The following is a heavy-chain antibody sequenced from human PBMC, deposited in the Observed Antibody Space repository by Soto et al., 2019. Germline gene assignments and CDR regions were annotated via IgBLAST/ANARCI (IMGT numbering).Heavy chain of an antibody. J-gene: IGHJ6*02. CDR2: IIPIFGTA. Sequence: SVKVSCKASGGTFSSYAMSWVRQAPGQGLEWMGGIIPIFGTANYAQKFQGRVTITADKSTSTAYMELSSLRSEDTAVYYCASCPTTYHHGFDVWGQGTRVTVSS. CDR3: ASCPTTYHHGFDV. V-gene: IGHV1-69*06. CDR1: GGTFSSYA. D-gene: IGHD4-17*01.